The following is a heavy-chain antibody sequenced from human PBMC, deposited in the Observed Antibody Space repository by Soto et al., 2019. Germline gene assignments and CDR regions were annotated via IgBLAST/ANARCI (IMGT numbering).Heavy chain of an antibody. CDR3: ASYCSGGSCPERTAEYFQH. CDR2: IYYSGST. CDR1: GGSISSGGYY. Sequence: QVQLQESGPGLVKPSQTLSLTCTVSGGSISSGGYYWSWIRQHPGKGLEWIGYIYYSGSTYYNPSLKSRVTISVDTSKNQFSLRLSSVTAEDTAVYYCASYCSGGSCPERTAEYFQHWGQGTLVTVSS. D-gene: IGHD2-15*01. V-gene: IGHV4-31*03. J-gene: IGHJ1*01.